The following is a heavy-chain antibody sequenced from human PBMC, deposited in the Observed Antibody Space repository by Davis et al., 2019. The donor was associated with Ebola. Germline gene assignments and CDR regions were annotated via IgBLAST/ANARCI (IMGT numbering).Heavy chain of an antibody. V-gene: IGHV3-7*03. Sequence: PGGSLRLSCAASGFTFSSYWMSWVRQAPGKGLEWVANIKQGGSEKYYVDSVKGRFTISRDNAKNSLYLQMNSLRAEDTAVYYCAREGVVISTDYWGQGTLVTVSS. CDR3: AREGVVISTDY. CDR1: GFTFSSYW. CDR2: IKQGGSEK. J-gene: IGHJ4*02. D-gene: IGHD3-3*01.